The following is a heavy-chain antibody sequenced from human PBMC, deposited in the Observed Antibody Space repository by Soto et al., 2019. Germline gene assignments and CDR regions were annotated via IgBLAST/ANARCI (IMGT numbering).Heavy chain of an antibody. CDR3: VRDSGRGFDP. V-gene: IGHV3-21*01. CDR1: GFTFSAYS. J-gene: IGHJ5*02. CDR2: ISSSSSHI. Sequence: EVQLVESGGGLVKPGGSLRLSCAASGFTFSAYSMNWVRQAPGRGLEWVSSISSSSSHIYYADSVKGRFTIPRDNAKNSLYLQMNSPRAEDTAVYYCVRDSGRGFDPWGQGTLVTVSS.